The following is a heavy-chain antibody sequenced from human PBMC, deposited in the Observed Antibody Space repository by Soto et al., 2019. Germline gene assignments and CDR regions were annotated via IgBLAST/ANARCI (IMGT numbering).Heavy chain of an antibody. V-gene: IGHV1-8*01. CDR3: ARGPTYYYDSSGHLYNWFDP. Sequence: ASVKVSCKASGYTSTNYDINWVRQATGQGLEWMGWMNPNSGNTGYAQKFQGRVTMTRNTSISTAYMELSSLRSEDTAVYYCARGPTYYYDSSGHLYNWFDPWG. CDR2: MNPNSGNT. J-gene: IGHJ5*02. CDR1: GYTSTNYD. D-gene: IGHD3-22*01.